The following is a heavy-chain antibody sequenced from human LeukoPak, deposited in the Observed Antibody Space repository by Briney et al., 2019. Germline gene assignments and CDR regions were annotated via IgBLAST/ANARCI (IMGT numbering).Heavy chain of an antibody. D-gene: IGHD3-3*01. CDR1: GFTFSDYY. V-gene: IGHV3-23*01. CDR2: ISGSGGST. J-gene: IGHJ5*02. Sequence: GGSLRLSCAASGFTFSDYYMSWIRQAPGKGLEWVSAISGSGGSTYYADSVKGRFTISRDNSKNTLYLQMNSLRAEDTAVYYCAKGFYDFWSGYSYTFWFDPWGQGTLVTVSS. CDR3: AKGFYDFWSGYSYTFWFDP.